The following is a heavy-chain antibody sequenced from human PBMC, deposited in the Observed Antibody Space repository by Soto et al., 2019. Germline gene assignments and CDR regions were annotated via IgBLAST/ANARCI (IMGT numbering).Heavy chain of an antibody. J-gene: IGHJ4*02. D-gene: IGHD3-22*01. CDR3: AKDLGYYDSSGYRTYFDY. Sequence: EVQLLESGGGLVQPGGSLRLSCAASGFTFTTYAMSWVRQAPGKGLEWVSGISGSGGSTYYADSVKGRFTISRDNPKNTLYPQMNSLRAEDTAVYYCAKDLGYYDSSGYRTYFDYWGQGTLVTVSS. V-gene: IGHV3-23*01. CDR2: ISGSGGST. CDR1: GFTFTTYA.